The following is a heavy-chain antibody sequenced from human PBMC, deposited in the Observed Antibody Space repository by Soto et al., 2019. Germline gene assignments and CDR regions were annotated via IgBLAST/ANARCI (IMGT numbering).Heavy chain of an antibody. CDR2: INPNGGGT. V-gene: IGHV1-2*02. D-gene: IGHD3-22*01. J-gene: IGHJ4*02. CDR1: GYTFTGYY. CDR3: VRDRVMYYYDTTGYYLEGH. Sequence: ASVKVSCKTSGYTFTGYYIHWVRQAPGQGLEWMGWINPNGGGTNYALKFQGRVTMTRDMSISTAYMELSSLRSDDTAVYFCVRDRVMYYYDTTGYYLEGHWGQGTLVTVSS.